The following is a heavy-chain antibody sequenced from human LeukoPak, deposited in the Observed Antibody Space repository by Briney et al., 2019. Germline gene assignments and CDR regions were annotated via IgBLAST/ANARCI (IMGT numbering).Heavy chain of an antibody. CDR1: GYSFGSFG. J-gene: IGHJ4*02. CDR3: ARDNDSSGYYSFDY. Sequence: ASVKVSCKASGYSFGSFGYYWFRQAPGQGLEWMGWISAYTGDTNYTQKLHGRLILTTDTATSTAYMELSSLRSEDTAVYYCARDNDSSGYYSFDYRGQGTLVTVSS. D-gene: IGHD3-22*01. V-gene: IGHV1-18*01. CDR2: ISAYTGDT.